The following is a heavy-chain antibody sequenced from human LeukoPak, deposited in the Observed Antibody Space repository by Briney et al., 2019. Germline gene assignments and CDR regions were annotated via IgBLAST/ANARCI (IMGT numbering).Heavy chain of an antibody. Sequence: PGGSLRLSCAASGFTFSSYGMHWVRQAPGKGLEWVAVISYDGSNKYYADSVKGRFTISRDNSKNTLYLQMNSLRAEDTAVYYCAKGAPATSAAGDYWGQGTLVTVSS. CDR3: AKGAPATSAAGDY. V-gene: IGHV3-30*18. CDR1: GFTFSSYG. D-gene: IGHD6-13*01. CDR2: ISYDGSNK. J-gene: IGHJ4*02.